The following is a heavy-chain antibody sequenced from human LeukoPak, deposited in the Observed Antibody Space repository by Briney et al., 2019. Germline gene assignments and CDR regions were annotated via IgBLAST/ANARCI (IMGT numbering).Heavy chain of an antibody. J-gene: IGHJ4*02. CDR3: ARDVSVAGPPDY. CDR2: IWYDGSNK. CDR1: GFTFSKYW. V-gene: IGHV3-33*07. Sequence: AGGSLRLSCAASGFTFSKYWMSWVRQAPGKGLEWVAVIWYDGSNKYYADSVKGRFTISRDNSKNTLYLQMNSLRAEDTAVYYCARDVSVAGPPDYWGQGTLVTVSS. D-gene: IGHD6-19*01.